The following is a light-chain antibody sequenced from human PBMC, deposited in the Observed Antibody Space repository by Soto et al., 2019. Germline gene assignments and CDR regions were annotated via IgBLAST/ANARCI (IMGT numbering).Light chain of an antibody. V-gene: IGKV3-20*01. CDR2: GAS. J-gene: IGKJ1*01. CDR3: QQYGSSPTWT. Sequence: EIVLTQSPGTLSLSPGERATLSCRASQSVSSSYLAWYQQKPGQAPRLLIYGASSRATGTPDRFSGSGSGTDFTLTISRLEPEDFAVYYCQQYGSSPTWTFGQGTK. CDR1: QSVSSSY.